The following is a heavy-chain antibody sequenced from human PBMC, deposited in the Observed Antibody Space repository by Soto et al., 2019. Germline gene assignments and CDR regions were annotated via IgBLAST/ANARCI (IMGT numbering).Heavy chain of an antibody. V-gene: IGHV3-23*01. CDR1: GFSFSSYA. CDR3: AKEFYYVASGQYSDGYFDS. J-gene: IGHJ4*02. CDR2: ISTRGGRT. D-gene: IGHD3-10*02. Sequence: TGGSLRLSCAASGFSFSSYAMSWVRQAPPQGLEWVSSISTRGGRTSYADSVKGRFSISRDNSANAVYLDMDNLRAEDTGIYYCAKEFYYVASGQYSDGYFDSWGQGALVTVSS.